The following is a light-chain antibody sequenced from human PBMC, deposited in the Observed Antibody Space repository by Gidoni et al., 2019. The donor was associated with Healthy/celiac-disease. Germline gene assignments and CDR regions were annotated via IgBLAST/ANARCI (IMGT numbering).Light chain of an antibody. Sequence: DIQMTQSPSTLSASVGDSVTITCRASQSIRIWLAWYQQKPGKAPKLLISKASTLDSGVPSRFSGSGSGTEFTLTVSRLQPDDFATYYCQQVSKNPWTFGEGTHVEIK. V-gene: IGKV1-5*03. CDR2: KAS. J-gene: IGKJ1*01. CDR1: QSIRIW. CDR3: QQVSKNPWT.